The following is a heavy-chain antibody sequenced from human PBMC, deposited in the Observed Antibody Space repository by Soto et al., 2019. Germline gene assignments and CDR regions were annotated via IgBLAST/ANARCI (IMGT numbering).Heavy chain of an antibody. Sequence: QVHLVQSGAEVKKPGASVKVSCKASGYSFTDYYMHWVRQAPGQGLEWMGWINTKTGGTNYAQRVQGRVTMTGDTSINTAYMEFSRLISDDTAVYYCARVGPTGWFDPWGQGTVVTVSS. CDR2: INTKTGGT. J-gene: IGHJ5*02. CDR1: GYSFTDYY. V-gene: IGHV1-2*02. CDR3: ARVGPTGWFDP.